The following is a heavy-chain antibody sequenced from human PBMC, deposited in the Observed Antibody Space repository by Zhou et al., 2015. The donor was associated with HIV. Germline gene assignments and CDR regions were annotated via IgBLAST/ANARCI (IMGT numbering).Heavy chain of an antibody. CDR3: ALGADILTGPGPSFDY. V-gene: IGHV1-69*01. J-gene: IGHJ4*02. CDR1: GGTFSSYA. D-gene: IGHD3-9*01. Sequence: QVQLVQSGAEVKKPGSSVKVSCKASGGTFSSYAISWVRQAPGQGLEWMGGIIPIFGSANYAQKFQGRVTITADESTSTAYMELSSLRSDDTAVYYCALGADILTGPGPSFDYWGQGTLVTVSS. CDR2: IIPIFGSA.